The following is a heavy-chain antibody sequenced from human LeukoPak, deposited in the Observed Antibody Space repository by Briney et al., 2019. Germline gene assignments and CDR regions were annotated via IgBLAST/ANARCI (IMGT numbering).Heavy chain of an antibody. J-gene: IGHJ4*02. CDR2: ISSGGSSI. D-gene: IGHD3-10*01. V-gene: IGHV3-48*04. Sequence: PGGSLRLSCAGSGFTFSSYSMNWVRQVPGKGLEWVSYISSGGSSIYYADSVKGRFTISRDNAKNSLSLQMNSLRAEDTAVYYCARGKSRYYGSGSYFDYWGQGTLVTVSS. CDR1: GFTFSSYS. CDR3: ARGKSRYYGSGSYFDY.